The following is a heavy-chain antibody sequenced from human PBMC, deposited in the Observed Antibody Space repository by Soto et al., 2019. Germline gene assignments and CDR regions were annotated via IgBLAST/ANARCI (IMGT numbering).Heavy chain of an antibody. V-gene: IGHV1-18*01. CDR2: INTDNGNT. CDR3: GTDAWGREAWTGSLSSGWPG. Sequence: ASVKVSCKASGYTFTGYGVTWVRQAPGQGLEWMGWINTDNGNTNYAQKLQGRVTVTRDTSASTAYMELLSLRSEDTGIYYCGTDAWGREAWTGSLSSGWPGWGQGTLVTVSS. CDR1: GYTFTGYG. J-gene: IGHJ4*02. D-gene: IGHD6-19*01.